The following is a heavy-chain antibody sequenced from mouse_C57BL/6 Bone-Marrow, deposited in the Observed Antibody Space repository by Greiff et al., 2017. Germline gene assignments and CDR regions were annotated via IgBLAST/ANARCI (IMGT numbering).Heavy chain of an antibody. V-gene: IGHV1-82*01. Sequence: QVQLQQSGPELVKPGASVKISCKASGYAFSSSWMNWVKQRPGKGLEWIGGIYPGDGDTNNNGKFKGKATLTADKSSRTAYMQLSSLTSEDSAVYFCARGDYYYGDYSGQGTTLTVSS. CDR1: GYAFSSSW. J-gene: IGHJ2*01. D-gene: IGHD1-1*01. CDR3: ARGDYYYGDY. CDR2: IYPGDGDT.